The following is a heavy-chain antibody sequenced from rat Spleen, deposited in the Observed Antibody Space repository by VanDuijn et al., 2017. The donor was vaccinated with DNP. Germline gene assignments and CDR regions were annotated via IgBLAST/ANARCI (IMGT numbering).Heavy chain of an antibody. CDR2: ISTSGGST. D-gene: IGHD1-9*01. CDR1: GFTFSSFP. Sequence: EVQLVESGGGLVQPGRSMKLSCAASGFTFSSFPMAWVRPAPTKGMEWVATISTSGGSTYYRDSVKGRFTISRDNAKSTLYLQMNSLRSEDTATYYCTRGNYGYTLYYFDYWGQGVMVTVSS. J-gene: IGHJ2*01. CDR3: TRGNYGYTLYYFDY. V-gene: IGHV5-46*01.